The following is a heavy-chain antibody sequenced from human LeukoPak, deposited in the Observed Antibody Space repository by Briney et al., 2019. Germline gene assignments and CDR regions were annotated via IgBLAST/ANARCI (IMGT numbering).Heavy chain of an antibody. CDR2: IIPIFGTA. CDR3: ARDDWLRYCSGGSCRFDP. J-gene: IGHJ5*02. Sequence: SVKVSCKASGGTFSSYAISWVRQAPGQRLEWMGGIIPIFGTANYAQNFQGRVTITADESTSTAYMELSSLRSDDTTVYYCARDDWLRYCSGGSCRFDPWGQGTRVTVSS. CDR1: GGTFSSYA. V-gene: IGHV1-69*01. D-gene: IGHD2-15*01.